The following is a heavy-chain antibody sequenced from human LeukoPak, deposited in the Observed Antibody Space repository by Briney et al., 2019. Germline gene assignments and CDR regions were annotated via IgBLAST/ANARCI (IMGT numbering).Heavy chain of an antibody. V-gene: IGHV4-4*02. CDR1: GGSISSSNW. J-gene: IGHJ4*02. Sequence: GTLSLTCAVSGGSISSSNWWSWVRQPPGKGLEWIGEIYHSGSANQNPSLKSRVSMSLDKSKNQFSLRLTSVTAADTAVYYCARIPSGSYGIFDYWGQGTLVAVSS. CDR3: ARIPSGSYGIFDY. CDR2: IYHSGSA. D-gene: IGHD1-26*01.